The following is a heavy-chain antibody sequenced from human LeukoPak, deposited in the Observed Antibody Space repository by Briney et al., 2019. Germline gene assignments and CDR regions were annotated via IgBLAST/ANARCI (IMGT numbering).Heavy chain of an antibody. V-gene: IGHV1-18*01. J-gene: IGHJ3*02. Sequence: ASVKVSCKASGYTFTSYGSSWVRQAPGQGLEWMGWISAYNGNTNYAQKFQGRVTITADESTSTAYMELSSLRSEDTAVYYCARESPRDAFDIWGQGTMVTVSS. CDR3: ARESPRDAFDI. CDR1: GYTFTSYG. CDR2: ISAYNGNT.